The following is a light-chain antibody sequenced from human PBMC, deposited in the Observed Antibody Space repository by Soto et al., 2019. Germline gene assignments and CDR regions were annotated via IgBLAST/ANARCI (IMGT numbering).Light chain of an antibody. CDR2: DVN. J-gene: IGLJ3*02. Sequence: QSALTQPRSVSGSPGHSVTISCTGTSSDVGAYNYVSWYQQHPGKAPKLMIYDVNKRPSGVPDRFSGSKSGNTASLTISWLQAEDEADYYCCSYAGTSRVFGGGTKVTVL. V-gene: IGLV2-11*01. CDR3: CSYAGTSRV. CDR1: SSDVGAYNY.